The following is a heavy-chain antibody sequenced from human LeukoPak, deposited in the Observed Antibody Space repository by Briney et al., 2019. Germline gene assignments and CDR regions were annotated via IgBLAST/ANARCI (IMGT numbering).Heavy chain of an antibody. Sequence: PSETLSLTCAVYGGSFSGYYWSWIRQPPGKGLEWIGYIYYSGSTNYNPSLKSRVTISVDTSKNQFSLKLSSVTAADTAVYYCARRSGYHPRFYGMDVWGQGTTVTVSS. D-gene: IGHD3-22*01. J-gene: IGHJ6*02. CDR2: IYYSGST. CDR1: GGSFSGYY. CDR3: ARRSGYHPRFYGMDV. V-gene: IGHV4-59*08.